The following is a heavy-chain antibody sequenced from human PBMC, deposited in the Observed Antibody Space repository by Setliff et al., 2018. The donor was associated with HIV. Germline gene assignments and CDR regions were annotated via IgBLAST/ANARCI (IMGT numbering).Heavy chain of an antibody. V-gene: IGHV4-30-4*08. CDR3: ARVVVERATIFDF. J-gene: IGHJ4*02. Sequence: SETLSLTCTASGGSISSADYYWSWIRQPPGKGLEWIGYIYYSGNTYFNPALKSRITMSVDTSEDQFSLKLSSVTAADTAVYYCARVVVERATIFDFWGPGTLVTVSS. CDR1: GGSISSADYY. CDR2: IYYSGNT. D-gene: IGHD5-12*01.